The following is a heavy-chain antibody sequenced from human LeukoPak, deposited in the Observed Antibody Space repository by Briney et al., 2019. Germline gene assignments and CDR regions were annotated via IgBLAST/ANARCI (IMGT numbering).Heavy chain of an antibody. V-gene: IGHV4-59*08. D-gene: IGHD6-19*01. CDR1: GGSISSYY. CDR3: ARRLEGSGWFRGNWFDP. Sequence: KSSETLSLTCTVSGGSISSYYWSWIRQPPGKGLEWIGYIYYSGSTNYNPSLKSRVTISVDTSKNQFSLKLSSVTAADTAVYYCARRLEGSGWFRGNWFDPWGQGTLVTVSS. CDR2: IYYSGST. J-gene: IGHJ5*02.